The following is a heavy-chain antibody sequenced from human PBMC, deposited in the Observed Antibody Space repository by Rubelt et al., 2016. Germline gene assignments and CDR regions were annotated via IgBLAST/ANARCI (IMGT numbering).Heavy chain of an antibody. CDR1: GFIFSSYW. Sequence: EEQLVESGGDLVQPGGSLRLSCVTSGFIFSSYWMTWVRQVPGKGLEWVSYIRVNDGVTYYADSVKGRFAISTDKAKNSLYLRMDSLKDEDTAVYYCARDRQWALDYWGQGTLVTVSS. D-gene: IGHD1-26*01. CDR2: IRVNDGVT. V-gene: IGHV3-48*02. CDR3: ARDRQWALDY. J-gene: IGHJ4*02.